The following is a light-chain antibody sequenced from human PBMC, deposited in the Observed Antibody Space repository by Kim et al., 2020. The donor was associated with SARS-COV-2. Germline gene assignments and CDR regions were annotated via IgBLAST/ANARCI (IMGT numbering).Light chain of an antibody. CDR1: SSNLGSNY. CDR3: AAWDDSLSGVV. Sequence: GQRVTLSCSGSSSNLGSNYVYWYQQLPGTAPKLLIYRYNQRPSGVPDRFSGSKSGTSASLAISGLRSEDEADYYCAAWDDSLSGVVFGGGTQLTVL. J-gene: IGLJ2*01. V-gene: IGLV1-47*01. CDR2: RYN.